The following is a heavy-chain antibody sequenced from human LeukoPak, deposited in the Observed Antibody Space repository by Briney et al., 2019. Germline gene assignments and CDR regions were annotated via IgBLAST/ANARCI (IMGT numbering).Heavy chain of an antibody. V-gene: IGHV3-15*01. Sequence: PGGSLRLSCAASGFTFSNAWMSWVRQAPGKGLEWVGRIKSKTGGGTTDYAAPVKGRFTISRDDSKNTLYLQMNSLKTEDTAVYYCTTTRYYYDSSGYYWGQGTLVTVSS. CDR2: IKSKTGGGTT. J-gene: IGHJ4*02. CDR3: TTTRYYYDSSGYY. D-gene: IGHD3-22*01. CDR1: GFTFSNAW.